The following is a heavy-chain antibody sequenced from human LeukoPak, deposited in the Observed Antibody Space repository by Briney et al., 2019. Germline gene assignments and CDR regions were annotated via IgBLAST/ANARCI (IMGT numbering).Heavy chain of an antibody. Sequence: GGSLRLSCAASGFTFSNYAMHWVRQAPGKGLGWMGGFDPEDGETIYAQKFQGRVTMTEDTSTDTAYMELSSLRSEDTAVYYCATVWLFDDILTGYRYWGQGTLVTVSS. D-gene: IGHD3-9*01. CDR1: GFTFSNYA. CDR3: ATVWLFDDILTGYRY. J-gene: IGHJ4*02. CDR2: FDPEDGET. V-gene: IGHV1-24*01.